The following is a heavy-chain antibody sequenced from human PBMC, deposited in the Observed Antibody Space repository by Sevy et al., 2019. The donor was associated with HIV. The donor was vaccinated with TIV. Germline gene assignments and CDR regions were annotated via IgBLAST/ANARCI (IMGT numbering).Heavy chain of an antibody. CDR3: AGENAWGRGYS. J-gene: IGHJ4*02. CDR1: GGSFTSLY. D-gene: IGHD1-26*01. CDR2: IYYNGHT. V-gene: IGHV4-59*08. Sequence: SETLSLTCTVSGGSFTSLYWNWIRQPPGKGLEWIANIYYNGHTNYNPSLKSRVTLSLDTSKNQFSLRLSSVTAADTARYYGAGENAWGRGYSWGQGTLVTVSS.